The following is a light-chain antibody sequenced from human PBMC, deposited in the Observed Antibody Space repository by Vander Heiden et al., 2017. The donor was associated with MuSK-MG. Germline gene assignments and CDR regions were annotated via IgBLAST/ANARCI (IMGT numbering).Light chain of an antibody. CDR2: GAS. J-gene: IGKJ5*01. V-gene: IGKV3-15*01. Sequence: EIVMTQSPATLSVSPGERATLSCRASKSVSSNLAWYQQKPGQAPRLLIYGASTRATGIPARFSGSGSGREFTLTISSRQSEDFAVYYCQQYNNWPPITFGQGTRVEIK. CDR1: KSVSSN. CDR3: QQYNNWPPIT.